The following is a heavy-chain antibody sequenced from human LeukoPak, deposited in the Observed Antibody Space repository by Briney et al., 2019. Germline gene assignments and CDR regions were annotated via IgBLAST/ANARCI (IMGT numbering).Heavy chain of an antibody. CDR1: GFTFSSYG. D-gene: IGHD6-13*01. V-gene: IGHV3-30*18. CDR2: ISYDGSNK. CDR3: AKGGSSFYYYYGMDV. J-gene: IGHJ6*02. Sequence: PGGSLRLSCAASGFTFSSYGMHWVRQAPGKGLEWVAVISYDGSNKYYADSVKGRFTISRDNSKNTLYLQMNSLRAEDTAVYYCAKGGSSFYYYYGMDVWGQGTTVTVSS.